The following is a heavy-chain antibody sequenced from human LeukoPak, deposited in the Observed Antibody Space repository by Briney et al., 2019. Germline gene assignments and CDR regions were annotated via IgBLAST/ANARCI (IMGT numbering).Heavy chain of an antibody. D-gene: IGHD2-2*02. CDR2: IYHSGST. Sequence: SETLSLTCAVSGYSISSGYYWGWIRPPPGKGLEWIGSIYHSGSTYYNPSLKSRVTISVDTSKNQFSLKLSSVTAADTAVYYCARLGNLGYCSSTSCYTIDIWGQGTMVTVSS. CDR3: ARLGNLGYCSSTSCYTIDI. V-gene: IGHV4-38-2*01. J-gene: IGHJ3*02. CDR1: GYSISSGYY.